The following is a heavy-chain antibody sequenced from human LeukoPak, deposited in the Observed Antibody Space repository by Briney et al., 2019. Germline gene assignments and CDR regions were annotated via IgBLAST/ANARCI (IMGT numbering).Heavy chain of an antibody. CDR3: ARRYCSSTTCYGYFDY. J-gene: IGHJ4*02. Sequence: SETLSLTCTVSGGSITSYYWSWIRQPAGKGLEWIGRIYSSGNTNYNPSLKSRVTMSVDTSKNQFSPKLSSVTAADTAVYYCARRYCSSTTCYGYFDYWGQGTLVTVSS. CDR1: GGSITSYY. V-gene: IGHV4-4*07. CDR2: IYSSGNT. D-gene: IGHD2-2*01.